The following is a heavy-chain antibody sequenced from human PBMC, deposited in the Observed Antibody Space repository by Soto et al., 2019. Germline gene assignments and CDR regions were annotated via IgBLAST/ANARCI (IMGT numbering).Heavy chain of an antibody. J-gene: IGHJ4*02. Sequence: EVQLMDSGGGLVEPGGSLRLSCTASGFTFSVAWMTWVRQAPGKGLEWLGRVKSRTSGGTVDYAAPVKGRFTISRDDSKNTVILQMSSLKMEDTAVYYCVADVAEVGKGEFVYWGQGALVTVSS. CDR1: GFTFSVAW. V-gene: IGHV3-15*01. D-gene: IGHD3-16*01. CDR2: VKSRTSGGTV. CDR3: VADVAEVGKGEFVY.